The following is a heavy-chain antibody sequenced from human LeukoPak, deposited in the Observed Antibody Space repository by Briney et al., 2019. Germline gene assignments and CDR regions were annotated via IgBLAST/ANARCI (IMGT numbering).Heavy chain of an antibody. D-gene: IGHD6-13*01. J-gene: IGHJ4*02. CDR3: AKGRYSSTWCSDH. CDR2: ISYDGTNK. Sequence: GGSLRLSCVASGFTFSNYGMHWVRQAPGKGLEWVAVISYDGTNKYYADSVKGRFTISRDYPKNTLFLQMSSLRAEDTAVHYCAKGRYSSTWCSDHWGQGTLVTVSS. V-gene: IGHV3-30*18. CDR1: GFTFSNYG.